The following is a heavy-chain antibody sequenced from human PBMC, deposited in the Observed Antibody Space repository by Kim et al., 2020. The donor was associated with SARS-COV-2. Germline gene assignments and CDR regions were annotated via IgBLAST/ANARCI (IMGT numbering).Heavy chain of an antibody. J-gene: IGHJ4*02. CDR1: GFTFSSYG. CDR2: ISYDGSNK. V-gene: IGHV3-30*18. Sequence: GGSLRLSCAASGFTFSSYGMHWVRQAPGKGLEWVAVISYDGSNKYYADSVKGRFTISRDNSKNTLYLQMNSLRAEDTAVYYCAKDLAPLLRYFDWLLGEFDYWGQGTLVTVSS. CDR3: AKDLAPLLRYFDWLLGEFDY. D-gene: IGHD3-9*01.